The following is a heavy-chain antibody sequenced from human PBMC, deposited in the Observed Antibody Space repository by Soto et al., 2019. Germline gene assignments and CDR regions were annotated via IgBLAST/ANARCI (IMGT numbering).Heavy chain of an antibody. J-gene: IGHJ6*02. Sequence: GASVKVSCKASGGTFSSYTISWVRQAPGQGLEWMGRIIPILGIANYAQKFQGRVTITADKSTSTAYMELSSLRSEDTAVYYCARDTGRFTPQRRLPYYYYGMDVWGQGTTVTVSS. D-gene: IGHD3-16*01. CDR3: ARDTGRFTPQRRLPYYYYGMDV. V-gene: IGHV1-69*04. CDR1: GGTFSSYT. CDR2: IIPILGIA.